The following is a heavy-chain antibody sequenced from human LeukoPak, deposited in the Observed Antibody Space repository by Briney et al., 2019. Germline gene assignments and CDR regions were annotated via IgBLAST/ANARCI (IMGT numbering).Heavy chain of an antibody. CDR2: IYTSGST. CDR3: ARNLWFGELLFSAPHYNWFDP. D-gene: IGHD3-10*01. J-gene: IGHJ5*02. Sequence: PSETLSLTCTVSGGSISSSSYYWSWIRQPAGKGLEWIGRIYTSGSTNYNPSLKSRVTMSVDTSKNQFSLKLSSVTAADTAVYYCARNLWFGELLFSAPHYNWFDPWGQGTLVTVSS. V-gene: IGHV4-61*02. CDR1: GGSISSSSYY.